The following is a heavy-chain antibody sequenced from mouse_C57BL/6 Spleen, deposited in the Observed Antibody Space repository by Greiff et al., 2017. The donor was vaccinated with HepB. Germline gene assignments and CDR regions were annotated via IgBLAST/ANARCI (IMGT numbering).Heavy chain of an antibody. V-gene: IGHV1-75*01. CDR3: ARMKNYSNFFDY. CDR2: IFPGSGST. D-gene: IGHD2-5*01. Sequence: QVQLQQSGPELVKPGASVKISCKASGYTFTDYYINWVKQRPGQGLEWIGWIFPGSGSTNYNEKFKDKATLTVDKSSSTAYMLLSSLTSEDSAVYFCARMKNYSNFFDYWGQGTTLTVSS. J-gene: IGHJ2*01. CDR1: GYTFTDYY.